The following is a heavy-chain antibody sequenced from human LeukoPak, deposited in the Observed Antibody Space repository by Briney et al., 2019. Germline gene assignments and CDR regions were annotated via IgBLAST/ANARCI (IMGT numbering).Heavy chain of an antibody. CDR3: ARSVGASYYYYYMDV. CDR1: GSSFTSYW. J-gene: IGHJ6*03. V-gene: IGHV5-51*01. Sequence: GESLKISCKGSGSSFTSYWIGWVRQLPGKGLEWMGIIYPGDSDTRYSPSFQGQATTSADKSISTAYLQWSSLKASDTAMYYCARSVGASYYYYYMDVWGKGTTVTVSS. D-gene: IGHD4/OR15-4a*01. CDR2: IYPGDSDT.